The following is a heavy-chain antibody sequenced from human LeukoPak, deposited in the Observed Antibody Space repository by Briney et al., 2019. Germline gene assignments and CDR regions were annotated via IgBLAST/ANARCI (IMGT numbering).Heavy chain of an antibody. J-gene: IGHJ4*02. CDR1: GGSISGYY. V-gene: IGHV4-59*08. CDR2: IFYSGST. Sequence: PSETLSLTRTVSGGSISGYYWTWIRQPPGKGLEWIGYIFYSGSTNYNPSLKSRVTISVDTSKNQFSLKLSSVTAADTALYYCARLEGSQAGYFDYWGQGSLVTVSS. D-gene: IGHD3-10*01. CDR3: ARLEGSQAGYFDY.